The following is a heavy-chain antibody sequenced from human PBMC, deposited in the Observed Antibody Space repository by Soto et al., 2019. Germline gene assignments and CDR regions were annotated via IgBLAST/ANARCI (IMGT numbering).Heavy chain of an antibody. CDR3: ARVAVVTAAGTSDY. V-gene: IGHV3-11*06. J-gene: IGHJ4*02. D-gene: IGHD6-13*01. Sequence: GGSLRLSCAASGFTFSDYYMTWIRQVPGKGLEWVAYISGTSDSIPYADSVKGRFTISRDNARNSLYLQMNSLRVEDTAVYYCARVAVVTAAGTSDYWGQGTLVTVS. CDR1: GFTFSDYY. CDR2: ISGTSDSI.